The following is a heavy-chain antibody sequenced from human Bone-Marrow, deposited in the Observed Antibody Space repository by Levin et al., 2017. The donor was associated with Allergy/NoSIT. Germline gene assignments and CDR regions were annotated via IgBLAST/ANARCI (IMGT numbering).Heavy chain of an antibody. Sequence: GGSLRLSCAASGFTFTRYWMSWARQAPGKGLEWVANINEDGSEKHYVDSVKGRFTTSRDNAENSLYLQMNSLRAEDTAVYYCVVGGHLDHWGQGTLVTVSS. J-gene: IGHJ4*02. CDR3: VVGGHLDH. D-gene: IGHD1-26*01. V-gene: IGHV3-7*02. CDR2: INEDGSEK. CDR1: GFTFTRYW.